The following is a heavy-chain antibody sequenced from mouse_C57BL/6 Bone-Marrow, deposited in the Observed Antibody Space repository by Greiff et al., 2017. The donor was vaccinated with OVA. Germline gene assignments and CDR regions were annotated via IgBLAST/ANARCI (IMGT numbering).Heavy chain of an antibody. D-gene: IGHD1-1*01. CDR2: IDPEDGET. CDR1: GFNIKDYY. Sequence: VQLQQSGAELVKPGASVKLSCTASGFNIKDYYMHWVKQRTEQGLEWIGRIDPEDGETKYAPKFPGKATITADTSSNTAYLQLSSLTSADTAVYYCAREADGRGYFDVWGTGTTVTVSS. V-gene: IGHV14-2*01. J-gene: IGHJ1*03. CDR3: AREADGRGYFDV.